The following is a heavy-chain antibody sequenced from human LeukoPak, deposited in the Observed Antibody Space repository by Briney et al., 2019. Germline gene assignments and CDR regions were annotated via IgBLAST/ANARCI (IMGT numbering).Heavy chain of an antibody. V-gene: IGHV4-59*08. J-gene: IGHJ4*02. CDR3: ARQIGGSYQRKYYFDY. CDR2: IYYSGST. Sequence: PSETLSLTCTVSGGSISSYYWSWIRQPPGKGLEGIGNIYYSGSTNYNPSLKSRVTISVDTSKNQFSLKLSSVTAADTAVYYCARQIGGSYQRKYYFDYWGQGTLVTVSS. CDR1: GGSISSYY. D-gene: IGHD1-26*01.